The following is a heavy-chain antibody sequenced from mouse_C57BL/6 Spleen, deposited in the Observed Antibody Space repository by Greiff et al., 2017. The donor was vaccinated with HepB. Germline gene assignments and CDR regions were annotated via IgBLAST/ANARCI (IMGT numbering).Heavy chain of an antibody. CDR1: GYSITSGYY. CDR3: ARGGGGFAY. J-gene: IGHJ3*01. D-gene: IGHD1-1*02. Sequence: EVKLQESGPGLVKPSQSLSLTCSVTGYSITSGYYWNWIRQFPGNKLEWMGYISYDGSNNYNPSLKNRISITRDTSKNQFFLKLNSLTTEDTATYCCARGGGGFAYWGQGTLVTVSA. CDR2: ISYDGSN. V-gene: IGHV3-6*01.